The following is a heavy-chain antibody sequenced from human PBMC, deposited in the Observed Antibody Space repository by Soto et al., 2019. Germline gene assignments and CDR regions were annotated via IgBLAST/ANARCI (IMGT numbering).Heavy chain of an antibody. D-gene: IGHD3-10*01. CDR2: MSHGGST. CDR1: GYSISSGYY. Sequence: PSETLSLTCAVSGYSISSGYYWGWIRQPPGKGLEWIGSMSHGGSTYYNPSLKSRVTTSVDSSKNQFSVRLSSVTAADTAVYYCAREANGSASYWEYFVDYWGQGALVTVSS. J-gene: IGHJ4*02. CDR3: AREANGSASYWEYFVDY. V-gene: IGHV4-38-2*02.